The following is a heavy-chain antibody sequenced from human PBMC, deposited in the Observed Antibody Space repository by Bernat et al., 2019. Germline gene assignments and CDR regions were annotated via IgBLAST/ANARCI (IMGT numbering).Heavy chain of an antibody. CDR1: GFTFSSYG. J-gene: IGHJ4*02. CDR3: ARNRDLYSGYDFDY. CDR2: IWYDGSNK. V-gene: IGHV3-33*01. D-gene: IGHD5-12*01. Sequence: QVQLVESGGGVVQPGRSLRLSCAASGFTFSSYGMHWVRQAPGKGLEWVAVIWYDGSNKYYADSVKGRFTISRDNSKNTLYLQMNSLRAEDTAVYYYARNRDLYSGYDFDYWGQGTLVTVSS.